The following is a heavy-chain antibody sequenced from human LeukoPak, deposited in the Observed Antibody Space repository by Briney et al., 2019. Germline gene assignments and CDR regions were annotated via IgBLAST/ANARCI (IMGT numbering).Heavy chain of an antibody. J-gene: IGHJ6*03. CDR1: GFTFSSYT. CDR2: ISSSSSYI. V-gene: IGHV3-21*01. Sequence: GGSLRLSCAASGFTFSSYTMNWVRQTPGKGLEWVSSISSSSSYIYYADSVKGRFTISRDNAKNSLYLQMNSLRAEDTAVYYCARNGVVRYYYYMDVWGEGTTVTVSS. D-gene: IGHD3-3*01. CDR3: ARNGVVRYYYYMDV.